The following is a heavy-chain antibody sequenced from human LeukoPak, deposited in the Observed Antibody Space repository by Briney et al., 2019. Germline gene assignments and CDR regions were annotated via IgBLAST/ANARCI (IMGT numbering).Heavy chain of an antibody. V-gene: IGHV3-23*01. D-gene: IGHD3-10*01. J-gene: IGHJ3*02. CDR1: GFTFSSYA. Sequence: GGSLRLSCAASGFTFSSYAMYWVRQAPGKGLEWVSVIRGSGRTTYYADSVKGRFTISRDNGKNSLFLQMNSLRAEDTAVYYCAAQYLPRRGVGDVFDMWGQGTLVTVSS. CDR3: AAQYLPRRGVGDVFDM. CDR2: IRGSGRTT.